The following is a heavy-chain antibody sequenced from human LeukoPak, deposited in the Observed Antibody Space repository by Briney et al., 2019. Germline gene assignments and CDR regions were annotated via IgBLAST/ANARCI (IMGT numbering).Heavy chain of an antibody. CDR1: GFTFSNSA. D-gene: IGHD3-3*01. V-gene: IGHV3-23*01. J-gene: IGHJ4*02. CDR2: VSGSGGST. Sequence: GGSLRLSCIASGFTFSNSAISWVRQAPGKGLEWVSGVSGSGGSTFYADSMKGRFTISRDNSKNTVYLQMNSLRAEDTAVYYCAKDTDCWSSNYFDYWGQGTLVTVSS. CDR3: AKDTDCWSSNYFDY.